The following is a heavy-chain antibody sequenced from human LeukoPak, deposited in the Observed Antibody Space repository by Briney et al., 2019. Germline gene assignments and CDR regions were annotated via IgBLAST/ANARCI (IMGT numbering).Heavy chain of an antibody. CDR2: LTDSGVYT. D-gene: IGHD1-26*01. CDR1: GFTFRTNA. J-gene: IGHJ4*02. CDR3: AKGIVAATRNLDS. Sequence: GASLRLSCAASGFTFRTNAMSWVRRAPGKGLEWVSTLTDSGVYTYYADSVKGRFTISRDNSENTLYLQMNGLRAWDTAVYYCAKGIVAATRNLDSWSQATLVTVSS. V-gene: IGHV3-23*01.